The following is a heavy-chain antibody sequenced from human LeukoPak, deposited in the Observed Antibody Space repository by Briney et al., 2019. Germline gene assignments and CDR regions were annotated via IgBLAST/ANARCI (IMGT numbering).Heavy chain of an antibody. Sequence: SVKVSCKASGGTFSSYTISWVRQAPGQGLGWKGRIIPILGIANYAQKFQGRVTITADKSTSTAYMELSSLRSEDTAVYYCAGDNSSGYSHYWGQGTLVTVSS. CDR3: AGDNSSGYSHY. CDR2: IIPILGIA. D-gene: IGHD3-22*01. CDR1: GGTFSSYT. J-gene: IGHJ4*02. V-gene: IGHV1-69*04.